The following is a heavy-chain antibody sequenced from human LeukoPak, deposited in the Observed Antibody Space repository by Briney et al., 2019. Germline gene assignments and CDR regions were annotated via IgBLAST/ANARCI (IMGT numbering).Heavy chain of an antibody. CDR1: GFTGSNNY. CDR3: AKDLRQLVPRTFDY. V-gene: IGHV3-23*01. D-gene: IGHD6-13*01. Sequence: HPGGSLRLSCAASGFTGSNNYVSWVRQAPGKGLEWVSAISGSGGSTYYTDSVKGRFTISRDNSNNTLYLQMNSLRAEDTAIYYCAKDLRQLVPRTFDYWGQGTLVTVSS. CDR2: ISGSGGST. J-gene: IGHJ4*02.